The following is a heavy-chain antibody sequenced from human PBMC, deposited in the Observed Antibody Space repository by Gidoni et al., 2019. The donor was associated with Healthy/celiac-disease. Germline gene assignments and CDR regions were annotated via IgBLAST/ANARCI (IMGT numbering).Heavy chain of an antibody. Sequence: EVQLLESGGGFVQPGGSLRLSCAASGFTFSSYAMSWVRQAPGKGLEWVSAISGSGGSTYYADSVKGRFTISRDNAKNTLYLQMNSLRAEDTAVYYCAKDHYYDSSGYHDYWGQGTLVTVSS. CDR1: GFTFSSYA. D-gene: IGHD3-22*01. V-gene: IGHV3-23*01. J-gene: IGHJ4*02. CDR2: ISGSGGST. CDR3: AKDHYYDSSGYHDY.